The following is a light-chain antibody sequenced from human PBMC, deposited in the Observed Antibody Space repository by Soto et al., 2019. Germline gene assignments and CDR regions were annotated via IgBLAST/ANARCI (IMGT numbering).Light chain of an antibody. V-gene: IGLV2-14*01. Sequence: QSVLTQPASVSGSPGQSITISCTGTSSDVGGYDYVSWYQLHPGKAPKLMVFAVSNRPSGVSYRFSGSKSGNTASLTISGLHAEDEADYFCSSYSISTAYLFGNGTKVTV. CDR3: SSYSISTAYL. J-gene: IGLJ1*01. CDR2: AVS. CDR1: SSDVGGYDY.